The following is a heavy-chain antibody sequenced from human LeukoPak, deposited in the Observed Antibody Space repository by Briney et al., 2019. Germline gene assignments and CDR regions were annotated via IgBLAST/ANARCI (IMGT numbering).Heavy chain of an antibody. CDR1: GFTFSNYS. CDR2: ISSSSSYI. D-gene: IGHD2-2*01. Sequence: KTGGSLRRSCAASGFTFSNYSMNWVRQAPGKGLEWVSSISSSSSYIYYADSVKGRFTISRDNAKNSLYLQMNSLRAEDTALYYCASLNRADCSSTSCHTHYWGQGTLVTVSS. CDR3: ASLNRADCSSTSCHTHY. V-gene: IGHV3-21*01. J-gene: IGHJ4*02.